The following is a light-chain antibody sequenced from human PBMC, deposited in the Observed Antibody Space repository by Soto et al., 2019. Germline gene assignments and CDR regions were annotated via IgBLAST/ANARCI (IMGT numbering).Light chain of an antibody. J-gene: IGLJ1*01. CDR2: EVN. CDR1: SSDVGGYKY. Sequence: QSALTQPPSASGSPGQSVTISCTGTSSDVGGYKYVSWYQQHPGKAPKLMIFEVNKRPSGVPDRFSGSKSGNTASLTVSGLKAEDEADYCGSSYAGINNLGVFGTGTKVTVL. V-gene: IGLV2-8*01. CDR3: SSYAGINNLGV.